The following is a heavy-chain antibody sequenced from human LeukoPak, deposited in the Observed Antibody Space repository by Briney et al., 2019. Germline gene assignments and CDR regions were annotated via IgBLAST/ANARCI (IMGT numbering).Heavy chain of an antibody. Sequence: GGSLRLSCAEAGFSSSNYWVNRGRQAPGKGLVWVSRINSDGSSTSYADAVKGRFTISRDNGRNTVHLQMNSLRAEDTAVYYCARVPASGTNSYFYSGLDVWGQGTTVTVSS. CDR3: ARVPASGTNSYFYSGLDV. V-gene: IGHV3-74*01. J-gene: IGHJ6*02. CDR1: GFSSSNYW. CDR2: INSDGSST. D-gene: IGHD1-26*01.